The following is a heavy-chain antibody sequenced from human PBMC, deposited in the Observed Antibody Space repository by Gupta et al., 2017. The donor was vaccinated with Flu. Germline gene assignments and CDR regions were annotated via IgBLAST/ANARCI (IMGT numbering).Heavy chain of an antibody. D-gene: IGHD2-15*01. CDR2: ISSSSSYI. CDR1: GSTFTGYS. CDR3: ARVRQCSGGSCYAFDY. J-gene: IGHJ4*02. V-gene: IGHV3-21*01. Sequence: EVQLVESGGGLVKPGGSLRLSCAASGSTFTGYSMNWVRYAPGQGLEWVSAISSSSSYIYYADSVKGRFTISRDNAKNSLYLQMYSLRAEDTAVYYCARVRQCSGGSCYAFDYWGQGTLVTGSS.